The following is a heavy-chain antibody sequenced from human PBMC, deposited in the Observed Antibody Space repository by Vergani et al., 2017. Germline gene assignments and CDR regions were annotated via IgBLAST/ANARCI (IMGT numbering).Heavy chain of an antibody. CDR1: GGSFSGYY. CDR3: ARLRGSGWEPHNWFDP. Sequence: QVQLQQWGAGLLKPSETLSLTCAVYGGSFSGYYWSWIRQPPGKGLEWIGEINHSGSTNYNPSLKSRVTISVDTSKNQFSLQLSSVTAADTAVYYCARLRGSGWEPHNWFDPWGQGTLVTVSS. CDR2: INHSGST. D-gene: IGHD1-26*01. J-gene: IGHJ5*02. V-gene: IGHV4-34*01.